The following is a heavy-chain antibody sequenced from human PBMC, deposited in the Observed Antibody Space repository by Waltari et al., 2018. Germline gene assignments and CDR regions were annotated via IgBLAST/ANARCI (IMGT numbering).Heavy chain of an antibody. CDR1: GCLISSSCYY. Sequence: QLQLQESGPGLVKPSETLSLTCTVSGCLISSSCYYLGWIRQPPGKGLDWIGSIYYSGSTYYNPSLKSRVTISVDTSKNQFSLKLSSVTAADTAVYYCARHVRFLEYAFDIWGQGTMVTVSS. D-gene: IGHD3-3*01. J-gene: IGHJ3*02. V-gene: IGHV4-39*01. CDR3: ARHVRFLEYAFDI. CDR2: IYYSGST.